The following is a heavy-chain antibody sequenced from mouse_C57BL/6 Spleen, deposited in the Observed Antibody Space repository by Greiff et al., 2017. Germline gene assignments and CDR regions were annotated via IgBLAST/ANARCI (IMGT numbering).Heavy chain of an antibody. Sequence: QVQLQQPGAELVRPGSSVKLSCKASGYTFTSYWMDWVKQRPGQGLEWIGNIYPSDSETHYNQKFKDKATLTVDKSSSTAYMQLSSLTSEDAAVYYCARGDYDRGFDYWGQGTTLTVSS. CDR2: IYPSDSET. CDR3: ARGDYDRGFDY. V-gene: IGHV1-61*01. D-gene: IGHD2-4*01. CDR1: GYTFTSYW. J-gene: IGHJ2*01.